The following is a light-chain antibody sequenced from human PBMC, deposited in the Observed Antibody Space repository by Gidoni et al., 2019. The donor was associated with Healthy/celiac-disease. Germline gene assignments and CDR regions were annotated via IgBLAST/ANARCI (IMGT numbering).Light chain of an antibody. J-gene: IGKJ5*01. CDR1: QGISSY. Sequence: DIQLTQSPSFLSASVGDRVTITCRASQGISSYLAWYQQKPGKAPKLLIYAASTLQSGVPSRFSGSGSGTEFTLTISSLQPEDFATYYYQQLNGYPPITFGQGTRLEIK. CDR3: QQLNGYPPIT. V-gene: IGKV1-9*01. CDR2: AAS.